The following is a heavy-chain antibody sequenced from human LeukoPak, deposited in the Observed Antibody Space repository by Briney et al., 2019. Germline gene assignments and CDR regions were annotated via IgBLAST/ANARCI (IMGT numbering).Heavy chain of an antibody. V-gene: IGHV4-61*02. CDR1: GGSISSGSYY. CDR2: IYTSGST. D-gene: IGHD6-19*01. CDR3: AREMNSSGWYEGANDY. Sequence: SQTLSLTCTVSGGSISSGSYYWSWIRQPAGKGLEWIGRIYTSGSTNYNPSLKSRVTISVDTSKNQFSLKLSSVTAADTAVYHCAREMNSSGWYEGANDYWGQGTLVTVSS. J-gene: IGHJ4*02.